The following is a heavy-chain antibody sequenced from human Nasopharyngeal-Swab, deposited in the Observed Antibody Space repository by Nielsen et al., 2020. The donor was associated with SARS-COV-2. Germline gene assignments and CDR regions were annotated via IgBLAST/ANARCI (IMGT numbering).Heavy chain of an antibody. J-gene: IGHJ4*02. CDR3: AGWGGDGYNYYFDY. Sequence: RQAPGKGLEWIGGIYYSGSTYYNPSLKSRVTISVDTSKDQFSLKLSSVTAADTAVYYCAGWGGDGYNYYFDYWGQGTLVTVSS. D-gene: IGHD5-24*01. CDR2: IYYSGST. V-gene: IGHV4-39*07.